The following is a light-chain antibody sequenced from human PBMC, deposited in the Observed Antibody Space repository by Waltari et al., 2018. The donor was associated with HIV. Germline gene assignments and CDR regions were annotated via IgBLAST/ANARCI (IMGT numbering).Light chain of an antibody. J-gene: IGLJ1*01. V-gene: IGLV2-14*01. CDR3: SSYTGSDTLLGV. CDR1: SSDVGAYNY. Sequence: QSALPQPASVSGSPGQSITISCTGTSSDVGAYNYVSWYQQHPGQAPKLIIYDVNYRPSGISSRFACSKSGNTASLTISGLQAEDEADYYCSSYTGSDTLLGVFGTGTKVTVL. CDR2: DVN.